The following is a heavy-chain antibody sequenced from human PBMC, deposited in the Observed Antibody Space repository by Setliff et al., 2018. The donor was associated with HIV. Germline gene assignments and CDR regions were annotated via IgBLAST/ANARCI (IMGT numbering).Heavy chain of an antibody. CDR3: ARGGSRGSWYWDY. CDR1: GGSISSGGYY. Sequence: SETLSLTCTVSGGSISSGGYYWSWIRQHPGKGLEWIGYIYYSGSTYYNPSLKSRVSISVDRSKNHFSPRLSSVTAADTAVYYCARGGSRGSWYWDYWGQGTLVTVSS. V-gene: IGHV4-31*03. D-gene: IGHD6-13*01. CDR2: IYYSGST. J-gene: IGHJ4*02.